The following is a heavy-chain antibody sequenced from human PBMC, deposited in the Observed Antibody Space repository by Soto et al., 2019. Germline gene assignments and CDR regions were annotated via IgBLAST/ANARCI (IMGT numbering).Heavy chain of an antibody. CDR2: IKSKTDGGTT. D-gene: IGHD4-17*01. CDR3: TTAFSDYGDYDYYYYGMDV. Sequence: GGSLRLSCAASGFTFSNAWMNWVRQDPGKGLEWVGRIKSKTDGGTTDYAAPVKGRFTISRDDSKNTLYLQMNSLKTEDTAVYYCTTAFSDYGDYDYYYYGMDVWGQGTTVTVSS. CDR1: GFTFSNAW. V-gene: IGHV3-15*07. J-gene: IGHJ6*02.